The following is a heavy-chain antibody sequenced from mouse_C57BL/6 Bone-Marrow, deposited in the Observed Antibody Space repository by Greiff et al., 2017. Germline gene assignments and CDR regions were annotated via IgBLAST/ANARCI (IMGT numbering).Heavy chain of an antibody. J-gene: IGHJ4*01. CDR1: GYAFTNYL. D-gene: IGHD1-1*01. Sequence: QVHVKQSGAELVRPGTSVKVSCKASGYAFTNYLIEWVKQRPGQGLAWIGVINPGSGGTNYNEKFKGKATLTADKSSSPAYLQLSSLTSDDAAVYFCARSPMDYYGSSYVPRAMDYWGQGTSVTVSS. CDR2: INPGSGGT. V-gene: IGHV1-54*01. CDR3: ARSPMDYYGSSYVPRAMDY.